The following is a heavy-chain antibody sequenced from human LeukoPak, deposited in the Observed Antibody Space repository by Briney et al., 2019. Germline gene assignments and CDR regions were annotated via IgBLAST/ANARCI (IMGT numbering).Heavy chain of an antibody. D-gene: IGHD1-1*01. V-gene: IGHV3-23*01. CDR3: ARGVYWSLDY. CDR2: IAGGDEST. Sequence: GGSLRLSCAISGFIFNTNGMNWVRQSPGKGLEWLATIAGGDESTYYADSVKGRFAISRDNSRNTVFLHMNSLRVEDTAVYYCARGVYWSLDYWGQEPRVTVS. J-gene: IGHJ4*02. CDR1: GFIFNTNG.